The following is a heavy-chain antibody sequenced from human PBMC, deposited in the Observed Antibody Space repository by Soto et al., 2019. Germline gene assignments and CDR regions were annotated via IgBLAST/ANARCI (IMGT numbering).Heavy chain of an antibody. J-gene: IGHJ3*02. CDR3: ARERILGSDAFDI. Sequence: GASVKVSCKASGYTFSNYGIHWVRQAPGQRLEWMGLINAGNGNTKYSQRFQGRVTLSRDTSASTAYMELSSLRSEDTALYYCARERILGSDAFDIWGQGTMVTVSS. CDR2: INAGNGNT. D-gene: IGHD1-26*01. V-gene: IGHV1-3*01. CDR1: GYTFSNYG.